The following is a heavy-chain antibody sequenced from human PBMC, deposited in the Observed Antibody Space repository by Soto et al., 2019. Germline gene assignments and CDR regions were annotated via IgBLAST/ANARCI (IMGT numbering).Heavy chain of an antibody. CDR3: ARDEHSNSWYVFDY. J-gene: IGHJ4*02. CDR2: IIPYIGNA. CDR1: GYTFTSYA. Sequence: ASVKVSCKASGYTFTSYAISWVRQAPGQGLEWMGWIIPYIGNANYAQKFQGRVTITADKSTSTAYMELSSLRSEDTAVYYCARDEHSNSWYVFDYWGQGTLVTVSS. V-gene: IGHV1-18*01. D-gene: IGHD6-13*01.